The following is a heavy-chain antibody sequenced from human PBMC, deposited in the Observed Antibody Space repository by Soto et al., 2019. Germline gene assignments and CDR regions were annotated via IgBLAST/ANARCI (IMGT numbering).Heavy chain of an antibody. CDR3: AREWSH. V-gene: IGHV3-48*02. CDR1: GFTFSTYR. CDR2: ISSSGDTI. J-gene: IGHJ4*02. D-gene: IGHD3-3*01. Sequence: AGSRRLSCAASGFTFSTYRMNWVRQAPGKGLEWVSYISSSGDTIYYADSVEGRFTISRDNAKNSLYLQMNGLRDADKDVNYCAREWSHWGQGTLVTVSS.